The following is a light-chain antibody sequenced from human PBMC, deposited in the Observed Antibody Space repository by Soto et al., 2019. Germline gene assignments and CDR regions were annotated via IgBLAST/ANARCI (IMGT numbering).Light chain of an antibody. V-gene: IGKV1-33*01. CDR1: QDISNF. J-gene: IGKJ4*01. CDR3: QQYDKQPVT. CDR2: DVS. Sequence: DIQMTQSPSSLSASVGDRVTITCQASQDISNFLNWYHQTAGKAPRLLIYDVSSLQPGVASRFSGSGSGTAFSLTINSWQPEDIGTFYCQQYDKQPVTFGGGTKGDIK.